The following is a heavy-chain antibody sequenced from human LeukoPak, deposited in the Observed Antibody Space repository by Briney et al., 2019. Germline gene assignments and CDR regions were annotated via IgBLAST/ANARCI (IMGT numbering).Heavy chain of an antibody. CDR3: ARHVGPGYSYGFDN. D-gene: IGHD5-18*01. V-gene: IGHV4-59*08. CDR1: GGSISRHY. CDR2: ISYSGST. J-gene: IGHJ4*02. Sequence: PSETLPLTCTVSGGSISRHYWSWIRQAPGKGLEWIGYISYSGSTNYNPSLKSRVTISVDTSKNQFSLKLRSVTAADTAVFYCARHVGPGYSYGFDNWGQGTLVTVSS.